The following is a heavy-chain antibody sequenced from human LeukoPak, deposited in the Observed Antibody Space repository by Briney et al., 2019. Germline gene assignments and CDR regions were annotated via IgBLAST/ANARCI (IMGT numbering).Heavy chain of an antibody. CDR2: VKSDGTAT. CDR3: VRKFATGD. J-gene: IGHJ4*02. CDR1: GFTFSSHL. V-gene: IGHV3-74*01. D-gene: IGHD1-14*01. Sequence: PGGSLRLSCAASGFTFSSHLMHWVRQAQGTGLVWVSSVKSDGTATNYADSVKGRFTISRDNAKNTLYLQMNSLRVEDTAVYYCVRKFATGDWGQGTLVTLSS.